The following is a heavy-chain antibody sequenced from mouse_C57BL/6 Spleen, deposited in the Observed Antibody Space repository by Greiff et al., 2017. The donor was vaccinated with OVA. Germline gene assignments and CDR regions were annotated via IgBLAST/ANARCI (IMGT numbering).Heavy chain of an antibody. J-gene: IGHJ4*01. CDR2: IDPSDSYT. D-gene: IGHD2-5*01. V-gene: IGHV1-50*01. CDR3: ARWSYSNYYYAMDY. Sequence: QVQLQQPGAELVKPGASVKLSCKASGYTFTSYWMQWVKQRPGQGLEWIGEIDPSDSYTNYNQKFKGKATLTVDTSSSTAYMQLSSLTSEDSAVYYCARWSYSNYYYAMDYWGQGTSVTVSS. CDR1: GYTFTSYW.